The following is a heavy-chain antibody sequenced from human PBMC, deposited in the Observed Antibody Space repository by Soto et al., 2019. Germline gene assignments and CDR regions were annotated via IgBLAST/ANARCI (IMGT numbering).Heavy chain of an antibody. CDR3: ARGPRGIPGPP. CDR2: IYYSGST. J-gene: IGHJ4*02. Sequence: SETLSLTCTVSGGSISSYYWSWIRQPPGKGLEWIGYIYYSGSTYYNPSLKRRVTISVDTSKNQFSLKLSSVTAADEAVYYWARGPRGIPGPPGGQEPLVPVP. D-gene: IGHD6-13*01. CDR1: GGSISSYY. V-gene: IGHV4-59*01.